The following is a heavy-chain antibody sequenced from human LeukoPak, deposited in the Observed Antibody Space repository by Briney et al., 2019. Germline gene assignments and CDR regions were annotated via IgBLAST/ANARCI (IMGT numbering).Heavy chain of an antibody. CDR3: ARGPDYGGNLPFDY. CDR2: IYTSGST. Sequence: SQTLSLTCTVSGGSISSGSYYWSWIRQPAGKGLEWIGRIYTSGSTNYNPSLKSRVTISVDTSKNQFSLKLSSVTAADTAVYYCARGPDYGGNLPFDYWGQGTLVTVSS. D-gene: IGHD4-23*01. CDR1: GGSISSGSYY. J-gene: IGHJ4*02. V-gene: IGHV4-61*02.